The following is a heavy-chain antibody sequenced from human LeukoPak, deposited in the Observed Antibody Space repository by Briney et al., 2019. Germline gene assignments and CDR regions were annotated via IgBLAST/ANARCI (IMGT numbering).Heavy chain of an antibody. Sequence: PGGSLRLPCAASGFTFSSYAMSWVRQAPGKGLEWVSSISSSSSYIYYADSEKGRFTISRDNAKNSLYLQMNSLRAEDTAVYYCARDHGSSSWGGRTPFDYWGQGTLVTVSS. V-gene: IGHV3-21*01. CDR2: ISSSSSYI. J-gene: IGHJ4*02. D-gene: IGHD6-13*01. CDR3: ARDHGSSSWGGRTPFDY. CDR1: GFTFSSYA.